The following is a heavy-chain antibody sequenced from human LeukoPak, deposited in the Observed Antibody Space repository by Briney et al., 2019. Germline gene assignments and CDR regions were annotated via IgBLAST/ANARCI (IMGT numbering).Heavy chain of an antibody. CDR3: ARATPYDSSGYYYLYYYGMDV. J-gene: IGHJ6*02. CDR2: IIPIFGTA. D-gene: IGHD3-22*01. CDR1: GGTFSSYA. Sequence: SVKVSCKASGGTFSSYAISWVRQAPGQGLEWMGGIIPIFGTANYAQKFQGRVTITADESTSTAYMELSSLRSEDTAVYYCARATPYDSSGYYYLYYYGMDVWGQGATVTVSS. V-gene: IGHV1-69*13.